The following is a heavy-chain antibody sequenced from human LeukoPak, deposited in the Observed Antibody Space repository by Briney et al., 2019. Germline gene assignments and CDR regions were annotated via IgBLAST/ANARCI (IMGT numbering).Heavy chain of an antibody. V-gene: IGHV3-30*02. J-gene: IGHJ4*02. CDR2: IQNDGSDK. CDR3: ARDRGVGATYDY. Sequence: GGSLRLSCAASGINFRTSGMHWVRQAPGKGLEWVTFIQNDGSDKYYAASVKGRFTISRDNSKNTVYLHMNSLRADDTALYYCARDRGVGATYDYWGQGTLVTVSS. CDR1: GINFRTSG. D-gene: IGHD1-26*01.